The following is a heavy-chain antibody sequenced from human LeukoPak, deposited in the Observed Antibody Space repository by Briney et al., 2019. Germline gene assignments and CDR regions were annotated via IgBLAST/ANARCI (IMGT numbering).Heavy chain of an antibody. V-gene: IGHV4-34*01. CDR1: GGSFSGYY. J-gene: IGHJ6*03. CDR3: ARRQKSMVRGAPMSHHFSRYYYYYMDV. CDR2: INHSGST. D-gene: IGHD3-10*01. Sequence: SETLSLTCAVYGGSFSGYYWSWIRQPPGKGLEWIGEINHSGSTNYNPSLKSRVTISVDTSKNQFSLKLSSVTAADTAVYYCARRQKSMVRGAPMSHHFSRYYYYYMDVWGKGTTVTISS.